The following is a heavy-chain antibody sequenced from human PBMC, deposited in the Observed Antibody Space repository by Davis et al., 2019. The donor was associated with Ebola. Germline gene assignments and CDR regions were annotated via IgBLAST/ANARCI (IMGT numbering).Heavy chain of an antibody. CDR2: IYPGDSDT. Sequence: GESLKISCQGSGYSFTTYWIVWVRQMPGKGLECMGIIYPGDSDTRYSPSFQGQVTISADKSISTAYLQWSSLKASDTAMYYCARTNWGSGWFDPWGQGTLVTVSS. CDR1: GYSFTTYW. CDR3: ARTNWGSGWFDP. V-gene: IGHV5-51*01. D-gene: IGHD7-27*01. J-gene: IGHJ5*02.